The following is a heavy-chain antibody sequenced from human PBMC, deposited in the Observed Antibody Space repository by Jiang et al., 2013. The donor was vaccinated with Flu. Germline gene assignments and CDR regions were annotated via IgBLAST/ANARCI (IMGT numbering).Heavy chain of an antibody. V-gene: IGHV2-70*11. CDR3: ARHHGAPRYHFDS. D-gene: IGHD4-17*01. CDR2: IDWDDDK. CDR1: GFSLSTDGMC. Sequence: KPTQTLTLTCTFSGFSLSTDGMCVSWIRQPPGKALEWLARIDWDDDKYFSTSLRTRLTISKDTSKNQVVLTMTNMDPMDTATYYCARHHGAPRYHFDSWGLGNPGHRSPQ. J-gene: IGHJ4*02.